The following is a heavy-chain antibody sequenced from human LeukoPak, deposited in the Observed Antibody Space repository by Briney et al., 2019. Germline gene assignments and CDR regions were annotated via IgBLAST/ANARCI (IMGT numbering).Heavy chain of an antibody. Sequence: GRSLRLSCAASKFTFRSYGMHWVRQAPGKGLEWVAVMSYDGNNKYYADSVKGRFTISRDNSKNTLYLEMNSLRAEDTVVYYCAKEYGDYEGDYYGMDVWGQGTTVTVSS. V-gene: IGHV3-30*18. CDR1: KFTFRSYG. D-gene: IGHD4-17*01. CDR2: MSYDGNNK. CDR3: AKEYGDYEGDYYGMDV. J-gene: IGHJ6*02.